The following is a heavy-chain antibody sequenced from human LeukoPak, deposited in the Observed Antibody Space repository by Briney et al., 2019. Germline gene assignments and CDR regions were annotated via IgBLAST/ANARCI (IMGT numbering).Heavy chain of an antibody. J-gene: IGHJ4*02. CDR2: IYYTGNT. CDR3: ARVGNWNYVLDY. CDR1: GGSISSYY. V-gene: IGHV4-59*01. D-gene: IGHD1-7*01. Sequence: SETLSLTCTVSGGSISSYYWIWIRQPPGKGLEWIGFIYYTGNTNYNPSLKSRVTISEDSSKSQSSLKLTSVTAADTAVYYCARVGNWNYVLDYWGQGTLVTVSS.